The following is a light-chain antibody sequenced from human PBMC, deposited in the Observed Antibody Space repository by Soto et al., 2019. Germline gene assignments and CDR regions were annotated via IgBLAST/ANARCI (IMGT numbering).Light chain of an antibody. Sequence: QSALNQPPSASGSPGQSVTISCTGTSSDVGGYNFVSWYQQHPGKAPKLMIYEVSKRPSGVPDRFSASKSGNTASLTVSGLQADDEDDYYCSSYAGSTNLRVFGTGTKLTVL. J-gene: IGLJ1*01. V-gene: IGLV2-8*01. CDR2: EVS. CDR1: SSDVGGYNF. CDR3: SSYAGSTNLRV.